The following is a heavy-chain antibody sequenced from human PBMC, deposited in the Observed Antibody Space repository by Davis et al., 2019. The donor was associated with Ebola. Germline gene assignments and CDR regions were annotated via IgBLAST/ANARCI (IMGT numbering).Heavy chain of an antibody. Sequence: SETLSLTCTVSGASISSYYWSWIRQPPGKGLEWIGYIHYSGSTDYNPSLKSRVTISVDTSKNQFSLKLRSVTAADTALYYCARLWYYYDSSGYLYYFDYWGQGTLVTVSS. CDR2: IHYSGST. CDR3: ARLWYYYDSSGYLYYFDY. J-gene: IGHJ4*02. D-gene: IGHD3-22*01. V-gene: IGHV4-59*01. CDR1: GASISSYY.